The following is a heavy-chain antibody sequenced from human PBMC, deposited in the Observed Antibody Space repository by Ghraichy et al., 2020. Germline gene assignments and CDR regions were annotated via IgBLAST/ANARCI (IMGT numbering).Heavy chain of an antibody. J-gene: IGHJ5*02. D-gene: IGHD2-15*01. V-gene: IGHV3-23*01. CDR1: GFTFSNYV. CDR2: IGASGGST. CDR3: AKAWGYCSGGTCPSYNWFDP. Sequence: GGSLRLSCAASGFTFSNYVMSWVRQAPGKGLEWVSTIGASGGSTYYADSVKGRFTISRDNSKNTLYLQMDNLRAEDAAVYYCAKAWGYCSGGTCPSYNWFDPWGQGTRVTVSS.